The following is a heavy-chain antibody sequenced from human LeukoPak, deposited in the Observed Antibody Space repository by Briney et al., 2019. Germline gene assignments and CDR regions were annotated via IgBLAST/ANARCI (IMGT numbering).Heavy chain of an antibody. CDR3: ARGNYYGSGSSDFDY. J-gene: IGHJ4*02. Sequence: GSLRLSCTASGFTFSSYVMSWIRQPPGKGLEWIGEINHSGSTNYNPSLKSRVTISVDTSKNQFSLKLSSVTAADTAVYYCARGNYYGSGSSDFDYWGQGTLVTVSS. V-gene: IGHV4-34*01. D-gene: IGHD3-10*01. CDR1: GFTFSSYV. CDR2: INHSGST.